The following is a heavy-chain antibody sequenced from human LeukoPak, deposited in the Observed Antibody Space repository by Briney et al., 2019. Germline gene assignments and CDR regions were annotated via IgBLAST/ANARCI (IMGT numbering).Heavy chain of an antibody. CDR1: GGSISSGSYY. CDR2: IYTSGST. J-gene: IGHJ4*02. Sequence: SETLSLTCTVSGGSISSGSYYWSWIRQPAGKGLEWIGRIYTSGSTNYNPSLKSRVTISVDTSKNQLSLKLSSVTAADTAVYYCASASGYFDYWGQGTLVTVSS. CDR3: ASASGYFDY. V-gene: IGHV4-61*02.